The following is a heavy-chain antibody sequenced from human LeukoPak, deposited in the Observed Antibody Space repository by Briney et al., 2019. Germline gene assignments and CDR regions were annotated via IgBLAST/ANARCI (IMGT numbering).Heavy chain of an antibody. V-gene: IGHV4-59*12. J-gene: IGHJ4*02. CDR2: IYYSGST. Sequence: SETLSLTCTVSGGSISSYYWSWIRQPPGKGLEWIGYIYYSGSTNYNPSLKSRVTISVDTSKNQFSLKLSSVTAADTAVYYCATYGLIGDLFDYWGQGTLVTVSS. CDR3: ATYGLIGDLFDY. D-gene: IGHD3-10*01. CDR1: GGSISSYY.